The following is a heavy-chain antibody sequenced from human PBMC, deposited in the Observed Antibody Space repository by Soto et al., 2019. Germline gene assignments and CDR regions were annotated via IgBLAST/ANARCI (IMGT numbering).Heavy chain of an antibody. CDR2: ISYDGSNK. CDR1: GFTFSSYA. CDR3: ARDALELPLLLDY. D-gene: IGHD1-7*01. V-gene: IGHV3-30-3*01. J-gene: IGHJ4*02. Sequence: GGSLRLSCAASGFTFSSYAMHWVRQAPGKGLEWVAVISYDGSNKYYADSVKGRFTISRDNSKNTLYLQMNSLRAEDTAVYYCARDALELPLLLDYWGQGTLVTVS.